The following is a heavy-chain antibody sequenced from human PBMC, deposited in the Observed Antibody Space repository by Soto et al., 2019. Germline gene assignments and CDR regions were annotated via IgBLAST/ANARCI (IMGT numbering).Heavy chain of an antibody. Sequence: ITLKESGPPLVRPAQTLTLTCAFSGFSLPTTRMGVAWIRQPPGKALEWLALIYWDDDKRYSPSLKNRLTVSKDTSTNRVVLTITNISPDDTGTYFCAHAGDFDLLSFDRWGPGTLVTVSS. D-gene: IGHD2-15*01. CDR2: IYWDDDK. CDR1: GFSLPTTRMG. CDR3: AHAGDFDLLSFDR. J-gene: IGHJ4*02. V-gene: IGHV2-5*02.